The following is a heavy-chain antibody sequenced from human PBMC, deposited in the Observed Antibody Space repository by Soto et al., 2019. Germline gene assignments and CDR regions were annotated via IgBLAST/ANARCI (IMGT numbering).Heavy chain of an antibody. CDR1: GGSISSGGYY. D-gene: IGHD6-19*01. V-gene: IGHV4-31*03. J-gene: IGHJ1*01. CDR2: IYYSGST. CDR3: ATFRRYSSGWYLGDFQH. Sequence: SETLSLTCTVSGGSISSGGYYWSWIRQHPGKGLEWIGYIYYSGSTYYNPSLKSRVTISVDTSKNQFSLKLSSVTAANTAVYYCATFRRYSSGWYLGDFQHWGQGTLVTVSS.